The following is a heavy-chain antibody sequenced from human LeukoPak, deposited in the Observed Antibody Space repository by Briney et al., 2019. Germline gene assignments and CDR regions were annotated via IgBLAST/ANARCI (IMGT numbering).Heavy chain of an antibody. CDR1: GFTFSTYW. CDR3: ARAGRADGDYHYFEY. CDR2: ISYDGSNK. D-gene: IGHD4-17*01. J-gene: IGHJ4*02. V-gene: IGHV3-30-3*01. Sequence: GGSLRLSCAASGFTFSTYWMSWVRQAPGKGLEWVAAISYDGSNKYYADSVRGRLTISRDNSKNTLYLQMNSLRAEDTAVYYCARAGRADGDYHYFEYWGQGTLVTVSS.